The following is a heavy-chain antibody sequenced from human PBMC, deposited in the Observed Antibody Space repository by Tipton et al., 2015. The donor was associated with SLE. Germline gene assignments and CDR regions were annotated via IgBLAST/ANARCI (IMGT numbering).Heavy chain of an antibody. CDR2: ISASYGKS. CDR1: GYTFTSYA. Sequence: QLVQSGAEVKKPGASVKVSCKAPGYTFTSYAISWVRQAPGQGLELMGWISASYGKSKYVQKFQDRVTMTTDTSTRTAYMELRSLRSDDTAVYYCVERYDTFDIWGQGTMVTVSS. V-gene: IGHV1-18*01. CDR3: VERYDTFDI. J-gene: IGHJ3*02. D-gene: IGHD1-1*01.